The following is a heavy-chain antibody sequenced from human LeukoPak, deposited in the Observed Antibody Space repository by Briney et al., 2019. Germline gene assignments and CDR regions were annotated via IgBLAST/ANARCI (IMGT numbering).Heavy chain of an antibody. CDR1: GYTYTSYD. J-gene: IGHJ4*02. D-gene: IGHD2/OR15-2a*01. CDR3: ATLNSNYVGD. V-gene: IGHV1-8*01. CDR2: MNPKSGNT. Sequence: ASVKDSCRASGYTYTSYDINWVRQATGQGLEWMGWMNPKSGNTGYAQKFQGRVTMTRNTSISTAYMEWSSMRSEDTAVYYCATLNSNYVGDWGQGTLVTVSS.